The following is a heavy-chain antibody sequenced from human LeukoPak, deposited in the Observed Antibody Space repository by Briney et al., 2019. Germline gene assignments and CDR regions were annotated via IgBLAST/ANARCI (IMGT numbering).Heavy chain of an antibody. CDR2: IYHSGST. D-gene: IGHD3-3*01. V-gene: IGHV4-38-2*01. J-gene: IGHJ6*03. Sequence: SETLSLTCAVSGYFISSGYYWGWIRQPPGKGLEWIGIIYHSGSTYYNPSLKSRVTISVDTSKNQFSLKLSSVTAADTAVYYCARGNPVSTIFGVDPRYYYMDVWGKGTTVTVSS. CDR1: GYFISSGYY. CDR3: ARGNPVSTIFGVDPRYYYMDV.